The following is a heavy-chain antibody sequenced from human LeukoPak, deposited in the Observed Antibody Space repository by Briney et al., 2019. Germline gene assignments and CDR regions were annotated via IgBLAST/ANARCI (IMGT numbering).Heavy chain of an antibody. V-gene: IGHV3-74*01. J-gene: IGHJ4*02. CDR1: GFTFSSYW. D-gene: IGHD3-9*01. CDR2: INTDGSST. CDR3: AGSILTGYPNFDY. Sequence: GGSLRLSGAASGFTFSSYWMHWVRQAPGKGLVWVSRINTDGSSTSYADSVKGRFTISRDNAKNSLYLQMDSLRAEDTAVYYCAGSILTGYPNFDYWGQGTLVTVSS.